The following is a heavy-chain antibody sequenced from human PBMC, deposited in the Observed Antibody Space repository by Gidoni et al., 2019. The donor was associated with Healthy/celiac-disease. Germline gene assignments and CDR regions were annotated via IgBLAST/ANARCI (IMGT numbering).Heavy chain of an antibody. V-gene: IGHV4-4*02. D-gene: IGHD4-17*01. J-gene: IGHJ4*02. CDR3: ARVSTPPGYYFDY. CDR2: TYHSGST. CDR1: CAPISSSNW. Sequence: QVQLQESGPGLAKPSGTLSLTCAVPCAPISSSNWWSWVRPPPRKGLNWIGETYHSGSTNYKPSLKSRVTISVDKSKNQFSLKMSSVTAADTAVYYCARVSTPPGYYFDYWGQGTLVTVSS.